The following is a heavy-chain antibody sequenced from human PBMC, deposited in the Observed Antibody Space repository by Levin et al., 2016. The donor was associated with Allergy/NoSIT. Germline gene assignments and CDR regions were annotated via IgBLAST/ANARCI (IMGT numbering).Heavy chain of an antibody. CDR3: ARVFGATGHYLT. V-gene: IGHV3-48*02. Sequence: GESLKISCAASGFTFSGFSLNWVRQAPGKGLEWVSYITISSSYIYYADSVKGRFTISRDNAKNSLYLQMNSLRDEDTAMYYCARVFGATGHYLTWGQGTMVTVSS. CDR1: GFTFSGFS. CDR2: ITISSSYI. J-gene: IGHJ3*01. D-gene: IGHD1-26*01.